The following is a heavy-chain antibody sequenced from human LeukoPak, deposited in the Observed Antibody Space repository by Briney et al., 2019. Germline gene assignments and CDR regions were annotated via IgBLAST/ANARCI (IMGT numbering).Heavy chain of an antibody. CDR3: ARGMYGLDV. CDR2: INPNSGAA. V-gene: IGHV1-2*02. Sequence: ASVKVSCKASGYTFTGYYIHWVRQAPGQGLEWMGWINPNSGAANSARRFQCRVTMTRDTSITTAYMEVSRLRFDDTAVYYCARGMYGLDVGGQGSTVTVSS. J-gene: IGHJ6*02. CDR1: GYTFTGYY.